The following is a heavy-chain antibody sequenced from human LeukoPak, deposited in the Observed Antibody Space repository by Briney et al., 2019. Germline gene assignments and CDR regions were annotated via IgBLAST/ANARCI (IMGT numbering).Heavy chain of an antibody. J-gene: IGHJ5*02. Sequence: SETLSLTCSVSGVSITSGVFYWSWVRQHPRKGLEWIGYIYYSGATYYNPSLMSRVSVSVDTSKNQFSLKLRSVTAADTAVYYCAREWVPRFASTWNWIDPWGQGTLVTVSS. CDR2: IYYSGAT. CDR1: GVSITSGVFY. CDR3: AREWVPRFASTWNWIDP. D-gene: IGHD3-3*01. V-gene: IGHV4-31*03.